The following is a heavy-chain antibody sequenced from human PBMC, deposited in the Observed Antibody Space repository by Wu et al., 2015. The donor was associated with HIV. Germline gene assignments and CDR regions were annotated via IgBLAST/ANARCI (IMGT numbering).Heavy chain of an antibody. Sequence: QVQLVQSGAEVKKPGASVKVSCKASGYTFTGYYMHWVRQAPGQGLEWMGWTNPNSGGTNYAQKFQGRVTITADESTSTAYMELSSLRSEDTAVYYCAWSGGSGTHGMDVWGQGTTVTVSS. D-gene: IGHD3-10*01. CDR1: GYTFTGYY. CDR3: AWSGGSGTHGMDV. CDR2: TNPNSGGT. V-gene: IGHV1-2*02. J-gene: IGHJ6*02.